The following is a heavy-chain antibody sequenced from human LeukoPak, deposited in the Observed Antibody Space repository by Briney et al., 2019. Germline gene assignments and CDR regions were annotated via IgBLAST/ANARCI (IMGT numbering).Heavy chain of an antibody. CDR2: IYYTGST. D-gene: IGHD6-13*01. CDR1: GDSIGYYY. J-gene: IGHJ4*02. V-gene: IGHV4-59*12. Sequence: SETLSLTCTVSGDSIGYYYWSWIRQPPGKGLEWIGYIYYTGSTDYNPSLKSRVTISVDTSKNQFSLNLSSVTAADTAVYYCARRPYSSSWPFNYWGQGTLVTVSS. CDR3: ARRPYSSSWPFNY.